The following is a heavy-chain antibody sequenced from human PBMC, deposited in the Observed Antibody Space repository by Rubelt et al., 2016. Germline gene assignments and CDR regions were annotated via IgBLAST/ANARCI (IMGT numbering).Heavy chain of an antibody. CDR2: IWHDGSNT. D-gene: IGHD5-24*01. CDR3: ARGDGSPSYYYYGMDV. V-gene: IGHV3-33*01. CDR1: GFSFSSYG. J-gene: IGHJ6*02. Sequence: QVQLVESGGGVVQPGTSLRLSCAASGFSFSSYGMHWVRQAPGKGLEWVAIIWHDGSNTYYGDSVKGRFTISRDNSKNTLYLQMNSLRAGDTAVYYCARGDGSPSYYYYGMDVWGQGTTVTVAS.